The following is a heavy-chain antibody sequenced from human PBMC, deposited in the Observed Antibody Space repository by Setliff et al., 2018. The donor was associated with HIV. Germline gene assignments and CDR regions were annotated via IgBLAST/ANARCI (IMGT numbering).Heavy chain of an antibody. V-gene: IGHV3-23*01. CDR1: GFSFSIYA. CDR3: AKDDVPRDFDI. CDR2: ISGSGIST. J-gene: IGHJ3*02. Sequence: GESLKISCAASGFSFSIYAMSWVRQAPGKGLEWVSGISGSGISTYYADSVKGRFTISRDNSKNTLYLQMNSLRVEDTAVYYCAKDDVPRDFDIWGQGTMVTVSS.